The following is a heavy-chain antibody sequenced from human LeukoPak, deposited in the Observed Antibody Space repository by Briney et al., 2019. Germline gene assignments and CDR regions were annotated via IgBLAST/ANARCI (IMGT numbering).Heavy chain of an antibody. CDR1: GGSISSYY. V-gene: IGHV4-59*08. CDR2: IYYTGNT. CDR3: ARRAMITEYYFFYMDV. D-gene: IGHD3-16*01. Sequence: SETLSLTCSVPGGSISSYYWSWIRQSPGKGLEWIGYIYYTGNTHYDPSLQSRVTMSVDTSKNQFSLRLTSVTAADTAIYYCARRAMITEYYFFYMDVWGTGTTVTVSS. J-gene: IGHJ6*03.